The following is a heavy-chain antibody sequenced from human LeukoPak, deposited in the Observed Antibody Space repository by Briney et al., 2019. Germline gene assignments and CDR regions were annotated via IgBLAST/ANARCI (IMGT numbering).Heavy chain of an antibody. J-gene: IGHJ4*02. CDR2: IRYDGSNK. D-gene: IGHD3-22*01. V-gene: IGHV3-30*02. Sequence: GGSLRLSCAASGFTFSSYGMHWVRQAPGKGLEGVAFIRYDGSNKYYADSVKGRFTISRDNSKNTLCLQMNSLRAEDTAVYYCANARQYYYDSSGPWDYWGQGTLVTVSS. CDR3: ANARQYYYDSSGPWDY. CDR1: GFTFSSYG.